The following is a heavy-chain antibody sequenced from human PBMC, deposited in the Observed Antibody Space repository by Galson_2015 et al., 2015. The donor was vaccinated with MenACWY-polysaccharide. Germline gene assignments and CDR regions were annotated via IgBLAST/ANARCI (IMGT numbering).Heavy chain of an antibody. CDR1: GYTFNTYG. Sequence: SVKVSCKASGYTFNTYGITWVRQAPGQGLEWMGWISGNSDYTGYAQKFQGRVTMTSSSAMTTAYMELSSLRSEDTAVYYCARIIARKYTFADSWGQGTLVTVSS. V-gene: IGHV1-8*02. J-gene: IGHJ4*02. CDR2: ISGNSDYT. D-gene: IGHD2-21*01. CDR3: ARIIARKYTFADS.